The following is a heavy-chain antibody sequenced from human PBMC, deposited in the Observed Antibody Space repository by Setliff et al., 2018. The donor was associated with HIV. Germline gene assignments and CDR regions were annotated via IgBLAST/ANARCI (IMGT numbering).Heavy chain of an antibody. D-gene: IGHD4-17*01. CDR2: IYGDGSYS. J-gene: IGHJ6*03. CDR1: GFTFGSFA. Sequence: GRSLRLSCAASGFTFGSFAMSWVRQAPGKGLELVSAIYGDGSYSYYADSVKCRFSISRDNSQSTLSLQMQSLRAEDTALYYCVKGAPDYDTNPFYYYFYMHVLGKGTTVTVSS. CDR3: VKGAPDYDTNPFYYYFYMHV. V-gene: IGHV3-23*03.